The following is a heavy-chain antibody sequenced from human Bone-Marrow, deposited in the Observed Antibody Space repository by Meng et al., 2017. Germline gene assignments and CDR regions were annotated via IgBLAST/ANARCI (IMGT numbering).Heavy chain of an antibody. CDR3: ARDGTGGSSSFYY. J-gene: IGHJ4*02. CDR1: GDFISSSNW. D-gene: IGHD6-13*01. CDR2: IYHSGST. V-gene: IGHV4-4*03. Sequence: GPGPFEPPGSPCRSCCVSGDFISSSNWVSWVRQAPGKGLEWIGEIYHSGSTNYNPSLKSRVTISVDKSKNQFSLKLSSVTAADTAVYYCARDGTGGSSSFYYWGQGTLVTVSS.